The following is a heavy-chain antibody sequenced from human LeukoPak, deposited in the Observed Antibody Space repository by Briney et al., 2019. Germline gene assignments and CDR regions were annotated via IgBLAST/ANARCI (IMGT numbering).Heavy chain of an antibody. CDR3: VRGKWNYAEDFDY. Sequence: GASVKVSCKASGYTFTGYYLHWVRQAPGQGLEWMGWINPNSGDTNYAQKFQGRVTMTRDTSISTAYMELSRLRSDDTAVYYCVRGKWNYAEDFDYWGQGTLVTVSS. CDR1: GYTFTGYY. CDR2: INPNSGDT. J-gene: IGHJ4*02. V-gene: IGHV1-2*02. D-gene: IGHD1-7*01.